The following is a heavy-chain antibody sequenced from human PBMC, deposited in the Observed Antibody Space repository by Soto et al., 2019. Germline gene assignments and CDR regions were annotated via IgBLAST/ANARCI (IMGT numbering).Heavy chain of an antibody. Sequence: KPSETLSLTCAVSGYSISTGYYWGWIRQPPGKGLEWIGSIYRSGSTYYNPSLKSRVTISMDMSKNQFSLKLTSVTAADTAVYYCARVAYFDTTGHYYYFDYWGQGTLVTVSS. CDR3: ARVAYFDTTGHYYYFDY. CDR1: GYSISTGYY. CDR2: IYRSGST. D-gene: IGHD3-22*01. J-gene: IGHJ4*02. V-gene: IGHV4-38-2*01.